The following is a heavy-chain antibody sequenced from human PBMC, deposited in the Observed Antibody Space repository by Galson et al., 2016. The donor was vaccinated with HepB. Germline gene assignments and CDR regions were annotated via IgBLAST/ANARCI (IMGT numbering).Heavy chain of an antibody. D-gene: IGHD1-26*01. J-gene: IGHJ5*02. CDR3: ARSGSYYFWFDP. CDR2: IYYSGST. Sequence: TLSLTCSVSGDSINSVSHYWSWIRQRPGKGLEWMGYIYYSGSTSYNPSLRGRISISMDTSKNHFSLALHSVTAADTAGYYCARSGSYYFWFDPWGQGTLVTVSS. V-gene: IGHV4-31*03. CDR1: GDSINSVSHY.